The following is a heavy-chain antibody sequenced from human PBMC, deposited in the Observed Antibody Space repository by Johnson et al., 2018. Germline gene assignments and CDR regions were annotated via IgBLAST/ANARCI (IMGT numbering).Heavy chain of an antibody. Sequence: EVQLVESGGGLVKPGGSLRLSCAASGFTFSSYSMNWVRQAPGKGLEWVSSISSSSSYIYYADSVKGRFTISRDNPKNSLYLQMNSLRAEDTAGYYCAKDETAALYYYGMDVWGQGTTVTGSS. CDR2: ISSSSSYI. CDR3: AKDETAALYYYGMDV. V-gene: IGHV3-21*01. CDR1: GFTFSSYS. J-gene: IGHJ6*02. D-gene: IGHD2-2*01.